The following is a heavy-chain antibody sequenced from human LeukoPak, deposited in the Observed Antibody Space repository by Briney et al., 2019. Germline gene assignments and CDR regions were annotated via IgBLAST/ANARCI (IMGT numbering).Heavy chain of an antibody. J-gene: IGHJ4*02. CDR3: ARVISYFDL. CDR1: GFMFSRHW. Sequence: PGGSLRLSCAASGFMFSRHWMPWVRQGPGKGLEWVSRIKCDGSETQYADSVKGRFTISRDNAHNTLYLQMTSLRPEDTAVYYCARVISYFDLWGQGALVTASS. V-gene: IGHV3-74*01. D-gene: IGHD3/OR15-3a*01. CDR2: IKCDGSET.